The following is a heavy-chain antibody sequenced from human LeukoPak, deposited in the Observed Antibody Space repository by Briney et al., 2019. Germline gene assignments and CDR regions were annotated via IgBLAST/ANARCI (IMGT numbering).Heavy chain of an antibody. CDR1: GFTFSNAW. CDR3: AKSPLVGATDYFDY. V-gene: IGHV3-7*03. D-gene: IGHD1-26*01. CDR2: IQEDGKKE. Sequence: GGSLRLSCAASGFTFSNAWMSWVRQAPGKGLEWVANIQEDGKKENYVDSVRGRFTISRDNAKNSIYLQMNSLRVEDTAVYYCAKSPLVGATDYFDYWGQGTLVTVSS. J-gene: IGHJ4*02.